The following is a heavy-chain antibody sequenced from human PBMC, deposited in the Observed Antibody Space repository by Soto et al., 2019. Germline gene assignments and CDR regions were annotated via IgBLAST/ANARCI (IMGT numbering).Heavy chain of an antibody. J-gene: IGHJ6*02. CDR2: INAGNGNT. CDR3: ATRGRSLGYYYVMAV. CDR1: GYTFTSYP. D-gene: IGHD3-10*01. Sequence: QVQLVQSGAEVKKPGASVKVSCKASGYTFTSYPMHWVRQAPGQRLEWMGWINAGNGNTKYSQKFQGRVTITRYTFASTAYMELSSLRAEDTAVYYGATRGRSLGYYYVMAVGGQGTTVTASS. V-gene: IGHV1-3*01.